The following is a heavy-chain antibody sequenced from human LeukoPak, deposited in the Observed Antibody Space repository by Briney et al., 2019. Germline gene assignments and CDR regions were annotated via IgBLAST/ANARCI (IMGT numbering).Heavy chain of an antibody. Sequence: AGSLRLTCATSGFTVSSNYMSWVRQAPGNELQWLSVIYSGGSTYYADSVKGRFTISRHNSKTTLYLQMNSLRAEDTAVYYCAKLFGEFPHFDYWGQGTLVTVSS. CDR3: AKLFGEFPHFDY. CDR1: GFTVSSNY. J-gene: IGHJ4*02. D-gene: IGHD3-10*01. CDR2: IYSGGST. V-gene: IGHV3-53*04.